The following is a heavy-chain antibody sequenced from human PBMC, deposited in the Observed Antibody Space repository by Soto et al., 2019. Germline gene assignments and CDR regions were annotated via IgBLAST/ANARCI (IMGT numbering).Heavy chain of an antibody. CDR3: PHKGGGDPILHY. CDR1: GFSLSTSGVG. CDR2: IYWDDAK. D-gene: IGHD3-16*01. J-gene: IGHJ4*02. Sequence: QITLKESGPTLVKPTQTLTLTCTFSGFSLSTSGVGVGWIRQPPGKALEWLALIYWDDAKHYSPSLKSRLTIPHAPPKNPAVPTMTTIDPLDTPTYYCPHKGGGDPILHYWGQGTLVTVSS. V-gene: IGHV2-5*02.